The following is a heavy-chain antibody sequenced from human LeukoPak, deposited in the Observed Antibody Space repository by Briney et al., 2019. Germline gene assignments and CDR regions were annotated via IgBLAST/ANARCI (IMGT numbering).Heavy chain of an antibody. D-gene: IGHD5-12*01. CDR2: IWYDGSNK. CDR1: GFTFSSYG. J-gene: IGHJ4*02. V-gene: IGHV3-33*01. CDR3: ARDRTGIVATILEY. Sequence: GRSLRLSCAASGFTFSSYGMHWVRQAPGKGLEWVAVIWYDGSNKYYADSVKGRFTISRDNSKNTLYLQMNSLRAEDTAVYYCARDRTGIVATILEYWGQGTLVTVSS.